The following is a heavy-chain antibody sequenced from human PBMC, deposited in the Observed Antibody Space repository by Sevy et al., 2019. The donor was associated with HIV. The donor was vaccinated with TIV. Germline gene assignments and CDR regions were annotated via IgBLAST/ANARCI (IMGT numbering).Heavy chain of an antibody. J-gene: IGHJ4*02. Sequence: GGSLRLSCAASGLNFNHAWMTWVRQAPGEGLEWVGLIKSKSDGGTTDYAAPVKGRFTISRDDSKNMLYLQMNSLKTEDTAVYYCTTPYCSDTGCVYYFAYWGQGTLVTVSS. D-gene: IGHD2-2*01. V-gene: IGHV3-15*01. CDR2: IKSKSDGGTT. CDR3: TTPYCSDTGCVYYFAY. CDR1: GLNFNHAW.